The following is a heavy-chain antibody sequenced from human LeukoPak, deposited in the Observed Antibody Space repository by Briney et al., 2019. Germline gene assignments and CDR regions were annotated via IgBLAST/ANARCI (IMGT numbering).Heavy chain of an antibody. D-gene: IGHD6-25*01. Sequence: GGSLRLSCAASGFTFSSYAMSWVRQAPGKGLEWVSVIYSGGSTSYADSVKGRFTISRDSSKNTVSLQMNNLRAEDTAVYYCAREGGRGSADYWGQGTLVTVSS. J-gene: IGHJ4*02. CDR2: IYSGGST. CDR1: GFTFSSYA. CDR3: AREGGRGSADY. V-gene: IGHV3-66*01.